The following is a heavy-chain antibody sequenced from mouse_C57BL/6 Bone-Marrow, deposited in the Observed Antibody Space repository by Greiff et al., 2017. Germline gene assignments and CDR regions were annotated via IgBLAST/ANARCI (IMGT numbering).Heavy chain of an antibody. V-gene: IGHV14-4*01. CDR1: GFNIKDDY. J-gene: IGHJ2*01. D-gene: IGHD2-3*01. Sequence: VQLKESGAELVRPGASVKLSCTASGFNIKDDYMHWVKQRPEQGLEWIGWIDPENGDTEYASKFQGKATINAYTSSNTAYLQLSSLTSEDTAVYYCTTDGYFPDYWGQGTTLTVSS. CDR2: IDPENGDT. CDR3: TTDGYFPDY.